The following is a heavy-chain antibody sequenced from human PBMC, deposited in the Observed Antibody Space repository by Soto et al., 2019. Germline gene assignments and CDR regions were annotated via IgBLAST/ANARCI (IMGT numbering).Heavy chain of an antibody. V-gene: IGHV1-69*13. CDR1: GFTFTSSA. J-gene: IGHJ4*02. CDR2: IIPIFGTA. D-gene: IGHD6-13*01. Sequence: GASVKVSCKASGFTFTSSAVQWVRQAPGQGLEWMGGIIPIFGTANYAQKFQGRVTITADESTSTAYMELSSLRSEDTAVYYCARAPVGSSWYPFDYWGQGTLVTVSS. CDR3: ARAPVGSSWYPFDY.